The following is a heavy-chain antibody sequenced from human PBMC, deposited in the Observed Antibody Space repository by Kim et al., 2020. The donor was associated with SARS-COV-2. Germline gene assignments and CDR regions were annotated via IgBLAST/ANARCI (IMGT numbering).Heavy chain of an antibody. CDR1: SASFSENY. J-gene: IGHJ4*02. CDR2: IHHTGTT. D-gene: IGHD3-22*01. Sequence: SETLSLTCSVASASFSENYWSWIRQHPGRGLEWIGYIHHTGTTNYNPSLKSRVAISVDSSKNQFSLNLNSMTTADTAVYYCVSKRADSSGFIDSWGQGTL. CDR3: VSKRADSSGFIDS. V-gene: IGHV4-59*03.